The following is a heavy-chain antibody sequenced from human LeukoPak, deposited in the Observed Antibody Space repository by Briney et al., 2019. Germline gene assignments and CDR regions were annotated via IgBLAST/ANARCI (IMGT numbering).Heavy chain of an antibody. Sequence: GGSLRLSCAASGFTFSNFNMNWVRQAPGKGLEWVSSTSSGGDYIYSADSLKGRFTISRDNAENSLYLQMNSLRAEDTAVYYCARDRGYSSGWPDAFDIWGQRTMVTVSS. CDR1: GFTFSNFN. V-gene: IGHV3-21*01. CDR2: TSSGGDYI. J-gene: IGHJ3*02. D-gene: IGHD6-19*01. CDR3: ARDRGYSSGWPDAFDI.